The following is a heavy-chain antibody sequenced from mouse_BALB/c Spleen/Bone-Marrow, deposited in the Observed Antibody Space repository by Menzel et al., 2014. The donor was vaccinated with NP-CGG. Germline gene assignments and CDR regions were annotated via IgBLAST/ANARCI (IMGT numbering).Heavy chain of an antibody. Sequence: EVQLVESGGGLVKPGRSLKLSCAASGFTFSSFAMSWVRQTPEKRLEWVATISSGGSYTYYPDSVKGRFTISRDNAKNTLDLQMSSLRSEDTGMYYGAGHSGSASYYYTMDYWGQETSVTVSS. CDR1: GFTFSSFA. D-gene: IGHD1-1*01. CDR2: ISSGGSYT. J-gene: IGHJ4*01. CDR3: AGHSGSASYYYTMDY. V-gene: IGHV5-9-3*01.